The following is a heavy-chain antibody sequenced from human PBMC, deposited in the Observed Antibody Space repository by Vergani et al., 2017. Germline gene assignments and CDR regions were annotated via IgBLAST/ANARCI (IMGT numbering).Heavy chain of an antibody. V-gene: IGHV3-23*01. J-gene: IGHJ4*02. CDR2: ISARYPST. Sequence: EVQLLQSGGGVIQPGGSVRLSCAASGFTFSACPMTWVRQAPGKGLEWVSAISARYPSTYYADSVKGRFTISRDNSKNMLYLQINSLKTEDTAVYYCTTPTKWEVRYYFDYWGQGTLVTVSS. CDR1: GFTFSACP. D-gene: IGHD3-9*01. CDR3: TTPTKWEVRYYFDY.